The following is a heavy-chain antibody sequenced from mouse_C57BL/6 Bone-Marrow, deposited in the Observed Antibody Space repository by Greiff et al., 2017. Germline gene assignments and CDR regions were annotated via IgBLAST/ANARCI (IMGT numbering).Heavy chain of an antibody. Sequence: VHVKQSGPELVKPGASVKISCKASGYSFTGYYMNWVKQSPEKSLEWIGEINPSTGGTTYNQKFKAKATLTVDKSSSTAYMQLKSLTSEDSAVYYCARCPDYYGSSYDYWGQGTTLTVSS. CDR3: ARCPDYYGSSYDY. V-gene: IGHV1-42*01. J-gene: IGHJ2*01. D-gene: IGHD1-1*01. CDR2: INPSTGGT. CDR1: GYSFTGYY.